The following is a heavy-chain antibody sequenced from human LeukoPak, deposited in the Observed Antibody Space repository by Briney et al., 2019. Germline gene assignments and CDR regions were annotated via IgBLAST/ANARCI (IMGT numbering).Heavy chain of an antibody. D-gene: IGHD5-18*01. CDR3: VRDQRGFSYSKYYFDY. CDR1: GFSFSSYG. CDR2: IWYDGTNK. V-gene: IGHV3-33*01. Sequence: GRSLRLSCAASGFSFSSYGMHWVRQAPGKGLEWVAVIWYDGTNKYYADSVKGRFTISRDNSKNTLYLQMNSLRAEDTAVYYCVRDQRGFSYSKYYFDYWGQGTLVTVSS. J-gene: IGHJ4*02.